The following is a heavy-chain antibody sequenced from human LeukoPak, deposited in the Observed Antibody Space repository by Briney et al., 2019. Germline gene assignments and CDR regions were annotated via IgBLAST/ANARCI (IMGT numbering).Heavy chain of an antibody. J-gene: IGHJ5*02. V-gene: IGHV4-4*02. D-gene: IGHD5-18*01. CDR2: IYHSGST. CDR1: GGSISRTNL. CDR3: ARDDFVDIAMVRLYH. Sequence: SGTLSLTCAVSGGSISRTNLWNWVRQPPGKGLEWIGEIYHSGSTNYNPSLKGRVSISIDKSKNQFSLKLSSVTAADTAIYYCARDDFVDIAMVRLYHWGQGTLVTVSS.